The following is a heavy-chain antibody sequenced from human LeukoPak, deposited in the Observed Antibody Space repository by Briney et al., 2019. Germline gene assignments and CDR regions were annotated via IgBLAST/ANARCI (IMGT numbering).Heavy chain of an antibody. V-gene: IGHV4-34*01. Sequence: SETLSLTCGVYGGSFSGYYWSGIRQPPGRGLEWIGEINQSGRTNYNPSPKSRVTISVATSKNQFSLTLTSVTAADTGVYYCATKHSVAVAANPPYFDYWGQGTLVTVSS. CDR3: ATKHSVAVAANPPYFDY. J-gene: IGHJ4*02. CDR1: GGSFSGYY. CDR2: INQSGRT. D-gene: IGHD6-19*01.